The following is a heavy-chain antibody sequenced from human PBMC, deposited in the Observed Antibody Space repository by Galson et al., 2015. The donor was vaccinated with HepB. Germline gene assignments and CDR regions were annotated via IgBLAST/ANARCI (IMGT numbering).Heavy chain of an antibody. CDR1: GDSINEHH. CDR3: ARLRWGFGDYGADAFDI. Sequence: ETLSLTCSVSGDSINEHHWSWIRQSALRGLEWIGRVEASGITKYSPSLSGRVTMSADTAKNQFSLDLTSVTAADTGIYYCARLRWGFGDYGADAFDIWGQGTMVTVS. V-gene: IGHV4-4*07. CDR2: VEASGIT. J-gene: IGHJ3*02. D-gene: IGHD4-17*01.